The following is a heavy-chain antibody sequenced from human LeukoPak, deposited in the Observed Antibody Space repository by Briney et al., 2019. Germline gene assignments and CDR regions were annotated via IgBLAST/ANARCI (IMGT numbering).Heavy chain of an antibody. CDR1: GFTFDDYT. CDR3: AKSSSSWYFFDY. D-gene: IGHD6-13*01. J-gene: IGHJ4*02. V-gene: IGHV3-43*01. Sequence: GGSLRLSCAASGFTFDDYTMHWVRQAPGKGLEWVSLISWDGGSTYYADSVKGRFTISRDNSKHSLYLRMNSLRTEDTALYYCAKSSSSWYFFDYWGQGTLVTVSS. CDR2: ISWDGGST.